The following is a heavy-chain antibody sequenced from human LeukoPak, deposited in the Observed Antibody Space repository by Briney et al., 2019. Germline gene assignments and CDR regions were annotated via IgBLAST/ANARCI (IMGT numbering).Heavy chain of an antibody. CDR2: ISYDGSNK. CDR3: ARDWGLA. Sequence: GGSLRLSCAASGLTFSGYDMHWVRQAPGKGLEWVAVISYDGSNKYYADSVKGRFTISRDNSKNTLYLQMNSLRAEDTAVYYCARDWGLAWGQGTMVTVSS. V-gene: IGHV3-30*03. CDR1: GLTFSGYD. D-gene: IGHD3-16*01. J-gene: IGHJ3*01.